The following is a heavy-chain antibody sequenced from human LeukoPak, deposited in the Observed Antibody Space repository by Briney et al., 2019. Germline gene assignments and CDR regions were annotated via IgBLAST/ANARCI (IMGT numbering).Heavy chain of an antibody. Sequence: GGSLRLSCAASGFTFTNAWMSWVRQAPGKGLEWVGRIKSKTDGGTTDYPAPVKGRFTISRDDSKNTVYMEMNSLKTEDTAVYYCTTERYDTSGYPFDYWGQGTLVTVSS. D-gene: IGHD3-22*01. CDR3: TTERYDTSGYPFDY. CDR2: IKSKTDGGTT. CDR1: GFTFTNAW. V-gene: IGHV3-15*01. J-gene: IGHJ4*02.